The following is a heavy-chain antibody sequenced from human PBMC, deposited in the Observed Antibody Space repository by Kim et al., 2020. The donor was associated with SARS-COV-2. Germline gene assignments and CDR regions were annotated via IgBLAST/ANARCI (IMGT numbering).Heavy chain of an antibody. D-gene: IGHD6-13*01. J-gene: IGHJ4*02. CDR3: ARDSGSSWWGYFDY. V-gene: IGHV3-33*01. Sequence: GGSLRLSCAASGFTFSSYGMHWVRQAPGKGLEWVAVIWYDGSNKYYADSVKGRFTISRDNSKNTLYLQMNSLRAEDTAVYYCARDSGSSWWGYFDYWGQGTLVTVSS. CDR1: GFTFSSYG. CDR2: IWYDGSNK.